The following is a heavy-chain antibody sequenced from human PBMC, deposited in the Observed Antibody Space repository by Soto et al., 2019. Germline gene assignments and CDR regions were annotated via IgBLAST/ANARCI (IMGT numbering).Heavy chain of an antibody. CDR2: IYTSGST. CDR1: GGSISSYY. D-gene: IGHD5-12*01. Sequence: SETLSLTCTVSGGSISSYYWSWIRQPAGKGLEWIGRIYTSGSTNYNPSLKSRVTMSVDTSKNQFSLKLSSVTAADTAVYYCARTEMATDDPPFFDYWGQGTLVTVSS. V-gene: IGHV4-4*07. CDR3: ARTEMATDDPPFFDY. J-gene: IGHJ4*02.